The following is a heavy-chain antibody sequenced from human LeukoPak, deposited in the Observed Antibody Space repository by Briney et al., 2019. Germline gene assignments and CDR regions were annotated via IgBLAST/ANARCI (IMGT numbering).Heavy chain of an antibody. CDR3: TTEAYCSSTTCPGAFDI. CDR1: GLTFSDAW. D-gene: IGHD2-2*01. CDR2: ILGKGSGGTT. J-gene: IGHJ3*02. V-gene: IGHV3-15*01. Sequence: PGGSLRLSCAVSGLTFSDAWMTWVRQAPGKGLEWVGRILGKGSGGTTDYAAPVKARFTISRDDSKNTLYLQMNSLKTEDTAVYYCTTEAYCSSTTCPGAFDIWGQGTMVTVSS.